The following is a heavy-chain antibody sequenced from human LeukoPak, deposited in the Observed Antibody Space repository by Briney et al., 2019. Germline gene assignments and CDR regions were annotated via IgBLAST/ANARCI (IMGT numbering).Heavy chain of an antibody. J-gene: IGHJ4*02. Sequence: GASVKVSCKASGYTFTSYGISWVRQAPGQGLEWMGWINPNSGGTNYTQNFQGRVTITRDTSITTAYMELSRLTSDDTALYYCARDQGYGSGGYSFDYWGQGTRVTVSS. CDR2: INPNSGGT. V-gene: IGHV1-2*02. D-gene: IGHD3-10*01. CDR1: GYTFTSYG. CDR3: ARDQGYGSGGYSFDY.